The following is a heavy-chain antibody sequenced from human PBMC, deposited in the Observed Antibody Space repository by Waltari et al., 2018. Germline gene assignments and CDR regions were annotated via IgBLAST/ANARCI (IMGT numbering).Heavy chain of an antibody. CDR1: GYTFTGYY. V-gene: IGHV1-2*06. D-gene: IGHD4-17*01. J-gene: IGHJ4*02. CDR2: INPNSGGT. Sequence: QVQLVQSGAEVKKPGASVKVSCKASGYTFTGYYMHWVRQAPGQGLEWMGRINPNSGGTNYAQKFQGRVTMTRDTSISTAYMELSRLRSDDTAVYYCASLSGLYGDYGGVDYWGQGTLVTVSS. CDR3: ASLSGLYGDYGGVDY.